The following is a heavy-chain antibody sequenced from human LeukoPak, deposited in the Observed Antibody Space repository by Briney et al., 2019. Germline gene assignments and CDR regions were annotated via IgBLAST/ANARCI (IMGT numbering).Heavy chain of an antibody. Sequence: PGGSLRLSCAASGFTFHIYSMTWVRQAPGKGLEWVSYISSSGSTIYYADSVKGRFTISRDNAKNSLYLQMNSLRAEDTAVYYCAELGITMIGGVWGKGTTVTISS. V-gene: IGHV3-48*04. J-gene: IGHJ6*04. CDR3: AELGITMIGGV. CDR2: ISSSGSTI. D-gene: IGHD3-10*02. CDR1: GFTFHIYS.